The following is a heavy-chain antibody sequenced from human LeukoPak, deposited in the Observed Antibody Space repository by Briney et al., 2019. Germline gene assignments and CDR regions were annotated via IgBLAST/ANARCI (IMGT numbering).Heavy chain of an antibody. V-gene: IGHV4-38-2*01. CDR2: IYHSGST. Sequence: PSETLSLTCVVSGYSISSGYYWGWIRQPPGKGLEWIGSIYHSGSTYYNPSLKSRATISVDTSKNQFSLKLSSVTAADTAVYYCAQYGSGSYTNRFDYWGQGTLVTVSS. D-gene: IGHD3-10*01. CDR3: AQYGSGSYTNRFDY. J-gene: IGHJ4*02. CDR1: GYSISSGYY.